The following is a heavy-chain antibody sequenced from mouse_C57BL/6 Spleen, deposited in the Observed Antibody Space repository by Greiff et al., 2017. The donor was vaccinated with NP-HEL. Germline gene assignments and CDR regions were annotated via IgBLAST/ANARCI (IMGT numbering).Heavy chain of an antibody. J-gene: IGHJ2*01. CDR2: IYPGDGDT. CDR3: ARLGGNYFDY. V-gene: IGHV1-82*01. CDR1: GYAFSSSW. Sequence: QVQLQQSGPELVKPGASVKISCKASGYAFSSSWMNWVKQRPGKGLEWTGRIYPGDGDTNYNGKFKGKATLTADKSSSTAYMQLSSLTSEDSAVYFCARLGGNYFDYWGQGTTLTVSS.